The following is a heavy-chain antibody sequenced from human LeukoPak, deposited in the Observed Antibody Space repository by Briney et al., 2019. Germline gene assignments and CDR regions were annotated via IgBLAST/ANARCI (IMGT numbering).Heavy chain of an antibody. J-gene: IGHJ4*02. CDR2: INAGKGNT. D-gene: IGHD2-2*02. V-gene: IGHV1-3*03. Sequence: GASVKVSCKASGCTFTVYAIHWVRQAPGQRLEWMGWINAGKGNTKYSQEFQGRVTITRDTSASTAYMELSSLRSEDMAIYYCARSVLYSSIDYWGQGTLVTVSS. CDR3: ARSVLYSSIDY. CDR1: GCTFTVYA.